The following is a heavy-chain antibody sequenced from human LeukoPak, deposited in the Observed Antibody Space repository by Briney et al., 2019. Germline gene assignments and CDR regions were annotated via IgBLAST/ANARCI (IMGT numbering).Heavy chain of an antibody. J-gene: IGHJ5*02. CDR2: ISSSSTI. Sequence: SGGSLRLSCAASGFTFSSYSMNWVRQAPGKGLEWVSYISSSSTIYYADSVKGRFTISRDNAKNSLYLQMNSLRAEDTAVYYCARDRPYYDSTSGFDPWGQGTLVTVSS. D-gene: IGHD3-22*01. CDR1: GFTFSSYS. V-gene: IGHV3-48*04. CDR3: ARDRPYYDSTSGFDP.